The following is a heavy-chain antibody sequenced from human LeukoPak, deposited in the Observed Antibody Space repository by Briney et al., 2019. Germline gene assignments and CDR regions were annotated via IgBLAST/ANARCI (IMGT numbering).Heavy chain of an antibody. CDR2: IRVSGGST. J-gene: IGHJ4*02. CDR3: AKDPSYYDSSGYYDY. D-gene: IGHD3-22*01. V-gene: IGHV3-23*01. CDR1: GFTFSSYA. Sequence: GGSLRLSCAASGFTFSSYAMSWVRQAPGKGLERVSAIRVSGGSTYYTDSVKGRFTISRDNPKNTLYLQMDSLRAEDTAVYYCAKDPSYYDSSGYYDYWGRGTLVTVSS.